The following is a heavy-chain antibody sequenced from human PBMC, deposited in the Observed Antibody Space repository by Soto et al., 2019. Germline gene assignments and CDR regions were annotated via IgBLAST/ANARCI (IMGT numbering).Heavy chain of an antibody. CDR2: IIPIFGTA. Sequence: QVQLVQSGAEVKKPGSSVKVSCKASGGTVSSYAISWVRHAPGQGLEWMGGIIPIFGTANYAQKFQGRVTITADKSTSTAYMELSSLRSEDTAVYYCASWVRGRTSGYFAYWGQGTLVTVS. J-gene: IGHJ4*02. V-gene: IGHV1-69*06. CDR3: ASWVRGRTSGYFAY. D-gene: IGHD3-10*01. CDR1: GGTVSSYA.